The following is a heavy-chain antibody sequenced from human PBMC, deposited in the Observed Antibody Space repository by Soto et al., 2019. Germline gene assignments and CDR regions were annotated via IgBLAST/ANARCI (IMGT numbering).Heavy chain of an antibody. J-gene: IGHJ6*02. CDR2: ISGSGGSI. Sequence: EVQLLESGGGLVQPGGSLRLSCAASGFTFSSYAMSWVRQAPGKGLEWVSAISGSGGSIYYADSVKGRSTISRDNAKNTLSLHMNSLRGEDTGVYDCAKVRSELPQAEYGYGMDVWGQGTTVTVSS. CDR3: AKVRSELPQAEYGYGMDV. V-gene: IGHV3-23*01. D-gene: IGHD3-10*01. CDR1: GFTFSSYA.